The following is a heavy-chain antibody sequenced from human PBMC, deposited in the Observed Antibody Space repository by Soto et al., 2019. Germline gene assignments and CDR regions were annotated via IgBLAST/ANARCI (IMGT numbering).Heavy chain of an antibody. Sequence: QVQLQESGPGLVRPSGTLSLTCAVSGGSISSRDWWSWVRQPPGKGLEWIGEIHLRGSTNYNPSRKTRVTLSVDRPKKQFSLKVTSVTAADTAVYYCARSGDYYFDYWGQGTLVTVSS. CDR1: GGSISSRDW. J-gene: IGHJ4*02. CDR2: IHLRGST. D-gene: IGHD2-21*01. V-gene: IGHV4-4*02. CDR3: ARSGDYYFDY.